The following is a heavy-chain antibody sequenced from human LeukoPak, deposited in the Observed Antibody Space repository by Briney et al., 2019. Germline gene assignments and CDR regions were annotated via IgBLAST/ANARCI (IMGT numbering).Heavy chain of an antibody. Sequence: AGGSLRLSCTVSGFTFDDYGMAWVRHVPGKGLEWVSGINWNGGNRGYADSVKGRFTISRDNAKNCLYLQMNSLRAEDTALYYCARAPFSSSWYQFHYWGQGTLVTVSS. CDR2: INWNGGNR. CDR3: ARAPFSSSWYQFHY. CDR1: GFTFDDYG. V-gene: IGHV3-20*04. D-gene: IGHD6-13*01. J-gene: IGHJ4*02.